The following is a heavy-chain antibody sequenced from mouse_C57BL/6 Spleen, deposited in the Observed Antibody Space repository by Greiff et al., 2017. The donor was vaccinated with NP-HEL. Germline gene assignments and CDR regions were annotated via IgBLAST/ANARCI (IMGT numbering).Heavy chain of an antibody. V-gene: IGHV1-42*01. J-gene: IGHJ3*01. Sequence: EVQLQQSGPELVKPGASVKISCKASGYSFTGYYMNWVKQSPEKSLEWIGAINPSTGGTTYNQKFKAQATLTVDKSSSTAYMQLKSLTSEDSAVYYCARYDYYGSSSAWFAYWGQGTLVTVSA. D-gene: IGHD1-1*01. CDR1: GYSFTGYY. CDR3: ARYDYYGSSSAWFAY. CDR2: INPSTGGT.